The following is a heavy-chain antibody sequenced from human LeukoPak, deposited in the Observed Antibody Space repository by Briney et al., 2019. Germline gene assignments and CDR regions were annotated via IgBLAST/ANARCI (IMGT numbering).Heavy chain of an antibody. CDR1: GFSFRNYW. J-gene: IGHJ2*01. CDR3: ARDIRPRYCSGGSCYSGSYWYFDL. CDR2: IKEDGSKK. Sequence: GGSLRLSCVASGFSFRNYWMSWVRQAPGKGLEWVANIKEDGSKKNHLDSVKGRFTISRDNAKNSLYLQMNSLRAEDTAVYYCARDIRPRYCSGGSCYSGSYWYFDLWGRGTLVTVSS. D-gene: IGHD2-15*01. V-gene: IGHV3-7*01.